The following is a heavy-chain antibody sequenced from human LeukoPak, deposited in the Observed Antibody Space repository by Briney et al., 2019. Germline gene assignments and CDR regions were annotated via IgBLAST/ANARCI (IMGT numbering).Heavy chain of an antibody. J-gene: IGHJ4*02. CDR2: IKQDGSEK. V-gene: IGHV3-7*04. Sequence: PGGSLRLSCAASGFTFTTYWMSWVRQAPGQGMEWLANIKQDGSEKYYVDSVKGRFTISRDNAKNSVYLQMNSLRGEDTAVYYCARGHYYFDYWGQGTLVAVSS. CDR3: ARGHYYFDY. CDR1: GFTFTTYW.